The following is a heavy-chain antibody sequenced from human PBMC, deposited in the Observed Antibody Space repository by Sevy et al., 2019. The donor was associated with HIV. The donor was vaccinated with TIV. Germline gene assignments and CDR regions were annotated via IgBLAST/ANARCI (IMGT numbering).Heavy chain of an antibody. Sequence: GGSLRLSCAASGFTFSSYSMNWVRQAPGKGLEWVSSISSSSSYIYYADSVKGRFTISRDNAKNSLYLQMNSLRAEDTAVYYCARDRQGRGLRFRNYYYYGMDVWGQGTTVTFSS. J-gene: IGHJ6*02. D-gene: IGHD5-12*01. CDR3: ARDRQGRGLRFRNYYYYGMDV. CDR2: ISSSSSYI. V-gene: IGHV3-21*01. CDR1: GFTFSSYS.